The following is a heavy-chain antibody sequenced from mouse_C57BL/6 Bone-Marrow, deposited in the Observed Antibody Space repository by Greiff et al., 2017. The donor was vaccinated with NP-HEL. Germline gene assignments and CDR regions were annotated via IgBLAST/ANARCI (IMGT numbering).Heavy chain of an antibody. V-gene: IGHV7-3*01. CDR2: IRNKANGYTT. D-gene: IGHD2-4*01. CDR1: GFTFTDYY. J-gene: IGHJ3*01. Sequence: EVQGVESGGGLVQPGGSLSLSCAASGFTFTDYYMSWVRQPPGKALEWLGFIRNKANGYTTEYSASVKGRFTISRDNSQSILYLQMNALRAEDSATYYCARSSLYDYAPWFAYWGQGTLVTVSA. CDR3: ARSSLYDYAPWFAY.